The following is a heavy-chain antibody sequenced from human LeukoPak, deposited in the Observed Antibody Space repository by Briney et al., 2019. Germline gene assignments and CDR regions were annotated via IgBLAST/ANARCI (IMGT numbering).Heavy chain of an antibody. CDR3: ATFDLRVATTNY. V-gene: IGHV1-24*01. Sequence: ASVKVSCKVSGYTLTELSMHWVRQAPGKGLEWMGGFDPEDGETIYAQKFQGRVTMTEDTSTDTAYMELSSLRSEDTAVYYCATFDLRVATTNYWGQGTLVTVSS. J-gene: IGHJ4*02. CDR2: FDPEDGET. CDR1: GYTLTELS. D-gene: IGHD5-12*01.